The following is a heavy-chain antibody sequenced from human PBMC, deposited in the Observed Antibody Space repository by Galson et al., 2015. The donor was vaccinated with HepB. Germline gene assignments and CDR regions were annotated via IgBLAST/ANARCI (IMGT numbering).Heavy chain of an antibody. CDR1: GGSISSGDYY. V-gene: IGHV4-30-4*01. J-gene: IGHJ6*02. D-gene: IGHD3-3*01. CDR2: IYYSGST. Sequence: TLSLTCTVSGGSISSGDYYWSWIRQPPGKGLEWIGYIYYSGSTYYNPSLKSRVTISVDTSKNQFSLKLSSVTAADTAVYYCARDKAYYDFWGGYYYYYGMDVWGQGTTVTVSS. CDR3: ARDKAYYDFWGGYYYYYGMDV.